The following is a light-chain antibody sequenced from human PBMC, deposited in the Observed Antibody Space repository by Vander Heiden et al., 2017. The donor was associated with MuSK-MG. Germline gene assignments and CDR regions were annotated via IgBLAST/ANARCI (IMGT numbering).Light chain of an antibody. CDR3: QHYYNLPPFT. V-gene: IGKV1-33*01. J-gene: IGKJ3*01. CDR1: QDISNY. CDR2: HAS. Sequence: DMQMTQSPSSLSASLGDRITITCQAIQDISNYLNWYQQKPGKAPKLLIYHASNLETGVPSRFGGGGSGTDFTFTISSLQPEDVGTYYCQHYYNLPPFTFGHGTKVDIK.